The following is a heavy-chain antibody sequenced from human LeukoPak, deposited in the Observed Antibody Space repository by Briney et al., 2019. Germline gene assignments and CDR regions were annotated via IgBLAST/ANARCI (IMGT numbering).Heavy chain of an antibody. D-gene: IGHD5-24*01. Sequence: PSETLSLTCAVYGGSFSGYYWSCIRQSPGKGLEWIGSIYYSGSTYYNPSLKSRVTISVDTSKNQFSLKLSSVTAADTAVYYCARHPVIWPQFPSWGQGTLVTVSS. CDR3: ARHPVIWPQFPS. V-gene: IGHV4-34*01. CDR2: IYYSGST. J-gene: IGHJ5*02. CDR1: GGSFSGYY.